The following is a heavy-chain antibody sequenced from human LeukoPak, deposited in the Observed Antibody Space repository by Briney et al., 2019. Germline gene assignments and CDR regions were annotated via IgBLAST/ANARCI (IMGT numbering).Heavy chain of an antibody. V-gene: IGHV1-2*06. CDR1: GYIFTSFY. CDR2: INPNSGGT. CDR3: ARTDGVDY. Sequence: ASVKVSCKASGYIFTSFYMHWVRQAPGQGLEWVGRINPNSGGTNYAQKFQGRVTMTRDTSISTAYMELSSLRSDDTAVYYCARTDGVDYWGQGTLVTVSS. J-gene: IGHJ4*02. D-gene: IGHD4-17*01.